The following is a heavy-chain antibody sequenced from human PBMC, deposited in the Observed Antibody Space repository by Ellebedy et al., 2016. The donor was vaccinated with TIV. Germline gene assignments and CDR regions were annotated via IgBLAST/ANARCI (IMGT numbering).Heavy chain of an antibody. J-gene: IGHJ6*02. Sequence: GGSLRLXCAASGFSSGFSFSSYGMNWVRQAPGKGLEWVSSISSSSSYIYYADSVKGRFTISRDNAKNSLYLQMNSLRAEDTAVYYCARIRSPPTYYGMDVWGQGTTVTVSS. D-gene: IGHD3-3*01. CDR3: ARIRSPPTYYGMDV. CDR2: ISSSSSYI. CDR1: GFSSGFSFSSYG. V-gene: IGHV3-21*01.